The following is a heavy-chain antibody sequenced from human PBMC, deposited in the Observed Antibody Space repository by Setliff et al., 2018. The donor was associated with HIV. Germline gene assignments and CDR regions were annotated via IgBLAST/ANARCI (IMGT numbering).Heavy chain of an antibody. V-gene: IGHV1-8*02. J-gene: IGHJ4*02. CDR3: ARGRRIAVAGTGGKSYYFDY. CDR2: MNPNSGNT. Sequence: ASVKVSCKASGYTFTSYDINWVRQATGQGLEWMGWMNPNSGNTGYAQKFQGRVTMTRNTSISTAYMELSSLRSEDTAVYYCARGRRIAVAGTGGKSYYFDYWGQGALVTVSS. CDR1: GYTFTSYD. D-gene: IGHD6-19*01.